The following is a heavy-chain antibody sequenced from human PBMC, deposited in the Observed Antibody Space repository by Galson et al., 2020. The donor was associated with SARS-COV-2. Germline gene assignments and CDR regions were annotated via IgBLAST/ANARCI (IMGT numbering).Heavy chain of an antibody. CDR1: GGTFSSYA. D-gene: IGHD6-19*01. Sequence: SVKVSCKASGGTFSSYAISWVRQAPGQGLEWMGGIIPIFGTANYAQKFQGRVTITADESTSTAYMELSSLRSEDTAVYYCARRGQTLHSSGWYLGGDNWFDPWGQGTLVTVSS. V-gene: IGHV1-69*13. CDR3: ARRGQTLHSSGWYLGGDNWFDP. J-gene: IGHJ5*02. CDR2: IIPIFGTA.